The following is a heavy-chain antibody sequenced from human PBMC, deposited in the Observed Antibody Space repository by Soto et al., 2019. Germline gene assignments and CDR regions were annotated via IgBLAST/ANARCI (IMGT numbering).Heavy chain of an antibody. CDR3: AREHDSWSGYSFDH. J-gene: IGHJ4*02. CDR2: INAGNGNT. D-gene: IGHD3-3*01. V-gene: IGHV1-3*01. Sequence: GASVKVSCKASGYTFTSYAIQWVRQAPGQSLEWMGWINAGNGNTKYSEKFQGRVTIARDTSAGTAYMDLSSLTSEDAAVYFCAREHDSWSGYSFDHWGQGTMVTVSS. CDR1: GYTFTSYA.